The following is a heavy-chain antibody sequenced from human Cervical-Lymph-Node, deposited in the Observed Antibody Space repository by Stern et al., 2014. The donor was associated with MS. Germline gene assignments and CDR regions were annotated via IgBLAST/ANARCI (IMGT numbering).Heavy chain of an antibody. CDR2: ISPRDSDT. CDR1: GYSFNTYW. D-gene: IGHD5-18*01. CDR3: GRHGGFNNGTDPTFDN. J-gene: IGHJ4*02. V-gene: IGHV5-51*01. Sequence: VQLVQSGAVVRKPGESLKISCKGSGYSFNTYWIVWVRQMPGKGLEGMGIISPRDSDTRYSPSFQGQVTISADKSTSTAYLQWSSLKASDTAMYYCGRHGGFNNGTDPTFDNWGQGTVVTVSS.